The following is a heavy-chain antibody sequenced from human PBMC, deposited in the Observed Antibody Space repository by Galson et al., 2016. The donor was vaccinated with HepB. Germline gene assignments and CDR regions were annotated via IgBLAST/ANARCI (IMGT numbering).Heavy chain of an antibody. CDR1: WDSVSSNSAA. V-gene: IGHV6-1*01. CDR2: TYYRSTWYN. J-gene: IGHJ5*02. D-gene: IGHD2-2*01. Sequence: CAIAWDSVSSNSAAWTWIRQSPLRGLEWLGRTYYRSTWYNAYAVSVKSRISIPPDTSKNQFSLQLNSGTPEDTAVYYWARVRCSTLRCQNWFDPWGQGTLVTVSS. CDR3: ARVRCSTLRCQNWFDP.